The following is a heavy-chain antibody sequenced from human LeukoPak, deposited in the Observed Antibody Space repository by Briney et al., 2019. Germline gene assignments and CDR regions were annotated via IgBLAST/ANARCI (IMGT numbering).Heavy chain of an antibody. Sequence: GVSLTLSCSASGLTFRVYTMQGVRHSPEGGLEYVSSINTGGGGPYYVNYVRGRFTISRDNSKNTLYLQMGSVRAEDMAVYYCARYGSGSYYHYWGQGTLVTVSS. CDR3: ARYGSGSYYHY. V-gene: IGHV3-64*01. CDR2: INTGGGGP. D-gene: IGHD3-10*01. CDR1: GLTFRVYT. J-gene: IGHJ4*02.